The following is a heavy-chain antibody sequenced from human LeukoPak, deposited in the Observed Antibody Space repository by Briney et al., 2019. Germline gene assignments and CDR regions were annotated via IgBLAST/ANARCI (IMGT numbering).Heavy chain of an antibody. D-gene: IGHD3-3*01. CDR1: GFTFSYYN. Sequence: GGSLRLSCAASGFTFSYYNMSCIRQAPGKGLEWVSYISSSGSTIYYADSVKGRFTISRDNAKNSLYLQMNSLRAEDTAVYYCASPQVCSGYYSETFGYIDIWGKGTTVTVSS. V-gene: IGHV3-11*01. CDR2: ISSSGSTI. CDR3: ASPQVCSGYYSETFGYIDI. J-gene: IGHJ6*03.